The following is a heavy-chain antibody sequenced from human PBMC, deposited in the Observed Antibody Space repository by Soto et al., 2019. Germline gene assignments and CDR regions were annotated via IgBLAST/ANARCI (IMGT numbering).Heavy chain of an antibody. Sequence: SETLSLTCTASVGSISSYYWSWIRQPPGKGLEWIGYIYYSGSTNYNPSLKSRVTISVDTSKNQFSLKLSSVTAADTAVYYCASTRDGSVDYWGQGTLVTVSS. V-gene: IGHV4-59*01. CDR1: VGSISSYY. CDR2: IYYSGST. D-gene: IGHD5-12*01. J-gene: IGHJ4*02. CDR3: ASTRDGSVDY.